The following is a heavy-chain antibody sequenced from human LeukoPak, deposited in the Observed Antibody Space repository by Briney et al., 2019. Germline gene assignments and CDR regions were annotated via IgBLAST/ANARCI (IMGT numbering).Heavy chain of an antibody. CDR3: ARVELIVALPTSFHP. J-gene: IGHJ5*02. D-gene: IGHD5-12*01. V-gene: IGHV4-59*12. CDR1: GVSSSSYY. Sequence: SETLSLTCTVSGVSSSSYYWNWIRQPPGKGREWIMSICYSWSTNYNPSLESRVTISVDTSKKHFSPRRNSLTAAEPALYYCARVELIVALPTSFHPWGEKTLLTVSS. CDR2: ICYSWST.